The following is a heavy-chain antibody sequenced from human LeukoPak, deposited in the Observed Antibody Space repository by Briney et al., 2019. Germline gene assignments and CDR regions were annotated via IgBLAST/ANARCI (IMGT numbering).Heavy chain of an antibody. J-gene: IGHJ3*02. D-gene: IGHD3-10*01. CDR2: ISGSGATT. Sequence: GGSLRLSCAASGLTFSTYAMSWVRQAPGKGPEWVSGISGSGATTYYADSAKGRFTISRDNSKNTLYVQMNSLRAEDTAVYYCAKSVGIIRRGAFDIWGQGTMVTVSS. CDR1: GLTFSTYA. V-gene: IGHV3-23*01. CDR3: AKSVGIIRRGAFDI.